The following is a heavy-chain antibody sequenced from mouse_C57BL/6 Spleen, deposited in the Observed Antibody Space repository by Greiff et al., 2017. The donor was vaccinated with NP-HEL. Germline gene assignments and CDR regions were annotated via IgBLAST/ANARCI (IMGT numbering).Heavy chain of an antibody. CDR2: IYPGSGST. Sequence: QVHVKQSGAELVKPGASVKMSCKASGYTFTSYWITWVKQRPGQGLEWIGDIYPGSGSTNYNEKFKSKATLTVDTSSSTAYMQLSSLTSEDSAVYYCARYDGYPYAMDYWGQGTSVTVSS. J-gene: IGHJ4*01. CDR3: ARYDGYPYAMDY. CDR1: GYTFTSYW. V-gene: IGHV1-55*01. D-gene: IGHD2-3*01.